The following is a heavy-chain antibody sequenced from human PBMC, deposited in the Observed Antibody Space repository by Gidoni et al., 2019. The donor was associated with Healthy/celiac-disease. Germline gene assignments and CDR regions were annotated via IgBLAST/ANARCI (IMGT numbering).Heavy chain of an antibody. Sequence: EVQLVESGGGLVQPGRSLRLSCAASGFPFDDYAMHWVRQAPGKGLEWVSGISWNSGSIGDADSVKGRFTISRDIAKNSLYLQMNSLRAEDTALYYCAKDKSVVPQGGYYFDYWGQGTLVTVSS. J-gene: IGHJ4*02. V-gene: IGHV3-9*01. D-gene: IGHD2-15*01. CDR2: ISWNSGSI. CDR3: AKDKSVVPQGGYYFDY. CDR1: GFPFDDYA.